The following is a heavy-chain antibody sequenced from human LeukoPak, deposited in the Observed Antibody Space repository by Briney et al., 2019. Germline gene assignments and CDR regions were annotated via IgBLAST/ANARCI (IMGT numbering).Heavy chain of an antibody. D-gene: IGHD6-6*01. CDR1: GGSFSGYY. J-gene: IGHJ6*03. Sequence: SETLSLTRAVYGGSFSGYYWSWIRQPPGKGLEWIGEINHSGSTNYNLSLKSRVTISVDTSKNQFSLKLSSVTAADTAVYYCARGTRHRIAARPYYYYYMDVWGKGTTVTVSS. V-gene: IGHV4-34*01. CDR2: INHSGST. CDR3: ARGTRHRIAARPYYYYYMDV.